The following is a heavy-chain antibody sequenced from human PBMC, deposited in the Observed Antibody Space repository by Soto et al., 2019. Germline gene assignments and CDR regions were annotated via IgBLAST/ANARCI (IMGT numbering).Heavy chain of an antibody. CDR2: IKSKTDGGTT. V-gene: IGHV3-15*07. CDR3: TTEDIVVVPAAMAYGMDV. J-gene: IGHJ6*02. CDR1: GFTFSNAW. Sequence: GGSLRLSCAASGFTFSNAWMNWVRQAPGKGLEWVGRIKSKTDGGTTDFAAPVKGRFTISRDDSKNTLYLQMNSLKTEDTAVYYCTTEDIVVVPAAMAYGMDVWGQGTTVTVSS. D-gene: IGHD2-2*01.